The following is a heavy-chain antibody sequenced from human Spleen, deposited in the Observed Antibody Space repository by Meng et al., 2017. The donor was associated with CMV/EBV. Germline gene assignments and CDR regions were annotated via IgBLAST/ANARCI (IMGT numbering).Heavy chain of an antibody. V-gene: IGHV3-53*01. CDR2: IYSGGRT. CDR3: ARAGAFPQYYDY. Sequence: GESLKISCAASGFTVNTNYMSWVRQAPGKGLEWVSVIYSGGRTYYADSVKGRFTISRDNSENTLSLQMNSLRVEDTAVYYCARAGAFPQYYDYWGQGMLVTVSS. CDR1: GFTVNTNY. J-gene: IGHJ4*02. D-gene: IGHD3-3*02.